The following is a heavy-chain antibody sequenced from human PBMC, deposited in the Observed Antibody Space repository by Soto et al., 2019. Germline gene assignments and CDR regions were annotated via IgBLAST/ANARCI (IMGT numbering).Heavy chain of an antibody. V-gene: IGHV3-23*01. CDR1: GFTFSCYA. CDR2: ISGSGGST. CDR3: AKDGYCSGGSCRPDAFDI. J-gene: IGHJ3*02. D-gene: IGHD2-15*01. Sequence: GGSLRLSCAASGFTFSCYAMSWVRQAPGKGLEWVSAISGSGGSTYYADSVKGRFTISRDNSKNTLYLQMNSLRAEDTAVYYCAKDGYCSGGSCRPDAFDIWGQGTMVTVSS.